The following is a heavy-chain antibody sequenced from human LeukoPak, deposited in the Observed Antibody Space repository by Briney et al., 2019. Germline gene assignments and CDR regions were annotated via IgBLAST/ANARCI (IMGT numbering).Heavy chain of an antibody. CDR2: IYTSGST. D-gene: IGHD5-12*01. CDR1: GGSISSYY. Sequence: SETLSLTCTVSGGSISSYYWSWIRQPPGKGLEWIGYIYTSGSTSHNPSLKSRVTISVDTSKNQFSLKLSSVTAADTAVYYCARQGYSGYGPHFDYWGQGTLVTVSS. V-gene: IGHV4-4*09. CDR3: ARQGYSGYGPHFDY. J-gene: IGHJ4*02.